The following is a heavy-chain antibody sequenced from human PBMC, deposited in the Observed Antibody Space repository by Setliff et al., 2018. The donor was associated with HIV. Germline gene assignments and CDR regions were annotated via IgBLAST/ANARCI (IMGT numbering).Heavy chain of an antibody. CDR2: IVPILGIA. V-gene: IGHV1-69*10. CDR1: GGTFTNSA. Sequence: SVKVSCKASGGTFTNSAIGWVRQAPGQGLEWMGAIVPILGIANSAQKFQGRVTITTDESTNTAYMELSSLRSEDTAVYYCARTSGDAYNYEGAFDVWGQGTLVTVSS. D-gene: IGHD5-12*01. J-gene: IGHJ3*01. CDR3: ARTSGDAYNYEGAFDV.